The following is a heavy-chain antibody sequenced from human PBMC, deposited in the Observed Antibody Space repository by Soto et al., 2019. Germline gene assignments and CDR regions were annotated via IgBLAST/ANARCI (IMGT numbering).Heavy chain of an antibody. V-gene: IGHV1-2*04. CDR1: GYTFTGYY. D-gene: IGHD4-17*01. CDR2: INPNSGGT. CDR3: ARESYGDLDAFDI. J-gene: IGHJ3*02. Sequence: QVQLVQSGAEVKKPGASVKVSCKASGYTFTGYYMHWVRQAPGQGLEWMGWINPNSGGTNHAQKFQGWVTMTRDTSISTAYMELSRLRSDDTAVYYCARESYGDLDAFDIWGQGTMVTVS.